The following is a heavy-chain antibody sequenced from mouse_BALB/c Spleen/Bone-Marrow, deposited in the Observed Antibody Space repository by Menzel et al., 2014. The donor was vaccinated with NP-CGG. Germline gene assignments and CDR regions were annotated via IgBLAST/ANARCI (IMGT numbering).Heavy chain of an antibody. CDR1: GYTFTSYW. V-gene: IGHV1-7*01. J-gene: IGHJ3*01. Sequence: VKLQESGAELAKPGASVKMSCKASGYTFTSYWMHWIKQRPGQGLEWIGYITPSTGYIEYNQKFKDKATLTADKSSSTAYMQLSSLTSEDSAVYYCARPRFAYWGQGTLVHCLC. CDR3: ARPRFAY. CDR2: ITPSTGYI.